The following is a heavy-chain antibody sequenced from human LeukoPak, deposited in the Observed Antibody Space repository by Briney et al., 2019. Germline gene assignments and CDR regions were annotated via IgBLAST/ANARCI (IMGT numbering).Heavy chain of an antibody. V-gene: IGHV4-30-4*08. Sequence: SETLSLTCTVSGGSLTSGDYHWSWIRRPPGKGLEWIGYIYYSGSAYYNSSLKSRVVMSVDTSKKQFSLRLTSVTAADTAVYYCAREGPDYSNPFDYWGQGTLVTVSS. CDR2: IYYSGSA. CDR1: GGSLTSGDYH. CDR3: AREGPDYSNPFDY. J-gene: IGHJ4*02. D-gene: IGHD4-11*01.